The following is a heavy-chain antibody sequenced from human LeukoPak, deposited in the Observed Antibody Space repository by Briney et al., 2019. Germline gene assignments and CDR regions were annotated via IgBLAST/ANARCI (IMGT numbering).Heavy chain of an antibody. V-gene: IGHV4-4*02. Sequence: PSGTLSLTCAVSGDSFSSHIWWSWVRQPPGKGLEWIGEVYYNGRTNYNPSLKSRVTISIDTSNKQFSLNLNSVTAADTAVYYCARVGDYALKDWGQGTLVTVSS. CDR3: ARVGDYALKD. CDR2: VYYNGRT. J-gene: IGHJ4*02. D-gene: IGHD3-16*01. CDR1: GDSFSSHIW.